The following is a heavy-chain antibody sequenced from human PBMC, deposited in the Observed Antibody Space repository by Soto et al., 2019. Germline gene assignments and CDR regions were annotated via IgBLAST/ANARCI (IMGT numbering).Heavy chain of an antibody. Sequence: SETLSLTCTVSGGSISSSSYYWGWIRQPPGKGLEWIGSIYYSKSTYYNPSLKIRVTISGDTSKNQFSLKLSSVAAADTAVYYCARHTPAISISDHWGQGTLVTVSS. D-gene: IGHD2-15*01. CDR1: GGSISSSSYY. CDR2: IYYSKST. CDR3: ARHTPAISISDH. V-gene: IGHV4-39*01. J-gene: IGHJ4*02.